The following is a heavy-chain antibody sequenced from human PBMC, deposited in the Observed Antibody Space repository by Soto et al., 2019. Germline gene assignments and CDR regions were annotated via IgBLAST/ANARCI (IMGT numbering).Heavy chain of an antibody. CDR3: ARLEGLATISYYFDF. J-gene: IGHJ4*02. V-gene: IGHV4-39*01. CDR1: GGSISSSSYY. CDR2: IYYSGST. Sequence: SETLYLTCSVSGGSISSSSYYGGWIRQPPGKGLEWIGSIYYSGSTYYNPSLKSRVTISIDKSKNQFSLKLSSLTAADTAVYYCARLEGLATISYYFDFWGQGTLVTVSS. D-gene: IGHD3-9*01.